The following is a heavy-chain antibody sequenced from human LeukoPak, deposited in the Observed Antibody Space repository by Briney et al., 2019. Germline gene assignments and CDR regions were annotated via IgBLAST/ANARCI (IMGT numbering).Heavy chain of an antibody. CDR1: GGTFNTYS. J-gene: IGHJ6*02. CDR3: ARDVVVRSYYYGMDV. CDR2: IIPIFGTA. V-gene: IGHV1-69*05. D-gene: IGHD3-10*01. Sequence: ASVKVSCKASGGTFNTYSISWVRQAPGQGLEWMGGIIPIFGTAKYAQKLQGRVTMTTDTSTSTAYMELRSLRSDDTAVYYCARDVVVRSYYYGMDVWGQGTTVTVSS.